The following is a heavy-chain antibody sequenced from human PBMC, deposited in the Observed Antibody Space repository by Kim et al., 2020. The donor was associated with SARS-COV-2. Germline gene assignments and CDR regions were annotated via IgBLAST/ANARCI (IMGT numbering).Heavy chain of an antibody. CDR3: SRDRAFSTFDY. V-gene: IGHV3-7*01. D-gene: IGHD3-10*01. J-gene: IGHJ4*02. Sequence: YVASLKCRFTISRDNTRNSLFLQMNGLRAEDTAVYFCSRDRAFSTFDYWGQGTLVTVSS.